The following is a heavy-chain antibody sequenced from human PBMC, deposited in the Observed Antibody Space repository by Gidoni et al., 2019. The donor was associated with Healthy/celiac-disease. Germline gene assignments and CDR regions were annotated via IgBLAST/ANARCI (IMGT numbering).Heavy chain of an antibody. CDR3: AREVTYGSGSYSIYYYYYGMDV. CDR1: GFPFSSYS. J-gene: IGHJ6*02. D-gene: IGHD3-10*01. V-gene: IGHV3-21*01. Sequence: EVQLVESGGGLVKPGGSLRLSCAASGFPFSSYSMNWVRQAPGKGLEWVSSISSSSSYIYYADSVKGRFTISRDNAKNSLYLQMNSLRAEDTAVYYCAREVTYGSGSYSIYYYYYGMDVWGQGTTVTVSS. CDR2: ISSSSSYI.